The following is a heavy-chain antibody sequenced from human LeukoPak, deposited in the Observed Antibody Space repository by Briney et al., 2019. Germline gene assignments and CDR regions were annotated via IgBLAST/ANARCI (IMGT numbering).Heavy chain of an antibody. CDR1: GFTFSSYS. Sequence: GGSLRLSCAASGFTFSSYSMNWVRQAPGKGLEWVSSISSSSSYIYYADSVKGRFTISRDNAKNSLYLQMNSLRAEDTAVYYCASVYYGSGTGYYYMDAWGKGTTVTVSS. CDR2: ISSSSSYI. CDR3: ASVYYGSGTGYYYMDA. D-gene: IGHD3-10*01. V-gene: IGHV3-21*01. J-gene: IGHJ6*03.